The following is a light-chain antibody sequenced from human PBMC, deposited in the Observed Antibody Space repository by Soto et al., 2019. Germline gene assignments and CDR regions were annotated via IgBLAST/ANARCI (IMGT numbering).Light chain of an antibody. V-gene: IGKV3-20*01. Sequence: EIVLTQSPATLSLSPGERATLSCRASPSVTNYLAWYQQKPGQAPRLLIYGAFNRATGIPARFSGSGSGTDFTLTISRLEPEDFAVYYCQQYGSSPRTFGQGTKVEIK. CDR1: PSVTNY. CDR3: QQYGSSPRT. J-gene: IGKJ1*01. CDR2: GAF.